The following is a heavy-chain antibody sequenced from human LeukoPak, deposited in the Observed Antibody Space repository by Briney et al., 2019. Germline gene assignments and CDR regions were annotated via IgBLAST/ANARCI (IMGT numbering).Heavy chain of an antibody. CDR2: ISDSASGT. V-gene: IGHV3-23*01. D-gene: IGHD3-16*01. J-gene: IGHJ4*02. CDR1: GFIFRGHG. CDR3: AKGRFGVPYSFDY. Sequence: GGSLRLSCGASGFIFRGHGMNWVRQAPGKGLEWVSGISDSASGTFYAESVKGRFTISRDNSKNTLYLQMNSLRAEDTALYYCAKGRFGVPYSFDYWSQGALVTVSS.